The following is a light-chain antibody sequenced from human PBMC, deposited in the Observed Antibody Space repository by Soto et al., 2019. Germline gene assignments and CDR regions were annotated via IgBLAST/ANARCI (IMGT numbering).Light chain of an antibody. CDR1: SSNIGAGFD. CDR2: GNS. CDR3: QSYDSSLSGYVV. V-gene: IGLV1-40*01. Sequence: QSVLTHSPSVSGAPGQRVTLSCTGSSSNIGAGFDVHWYQHLPGTAPKVLIYGNSNRPSGVPDRFSGSKSGTSASLAITGLQAEDEADYYCQSYDSSLSGYVVFGGGTKLTVL. J-gene: IGLJ2*01.